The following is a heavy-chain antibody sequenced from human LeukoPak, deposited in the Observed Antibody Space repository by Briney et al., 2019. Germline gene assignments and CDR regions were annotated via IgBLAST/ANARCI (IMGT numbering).Heavy chain of an antibody. J-gene: IGHJ5*02. CDR2: INPNSGGT. CDR3: AREHCSGGSCYPLGGFDP. CDR1: GYTFTGYY. D-gene: IGHD2-15*01. Sequence: ASVKVSCKASGYTFTGYYMHWVRQAPGQGLEWMGWINPNSGGTNYAQKFQSRVTMTRDTSISTAYMELSRLRSDDTAVYYCAREHCSGGSCYPLGGFDPWGQGTLVTVSS. V-gene: IGHV1-2*02.